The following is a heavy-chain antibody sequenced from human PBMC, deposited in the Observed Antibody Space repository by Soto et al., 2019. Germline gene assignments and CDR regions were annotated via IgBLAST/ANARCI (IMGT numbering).Heavy chain of an antibody. J-gene: IGHJ4*02. Sequence: GGALRLSFAASGCTFSSYAMHWVVQAPGKGLEWVAVISYDGSNKYYADSVKGRFTISRDNSKNTLYLQMNSLRAEDTAVYYCARASRYSSSWYNNWGQGTLVTVS. CDR1: GCTFSSYA. D-gene: IGHD6-13*01. V-gene: IGHV3-30-3*01. CDR3: ARASRYSSSWYNN. CDR2: ISYDGSNK.